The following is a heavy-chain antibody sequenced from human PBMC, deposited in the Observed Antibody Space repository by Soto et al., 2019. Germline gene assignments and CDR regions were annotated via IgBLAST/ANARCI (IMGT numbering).Heavy chain of an antibody. Sequence: GXSLRLSCAASAFTFSSYGMHWVPQAPGKGLEWVAVIWYDGSDKYYADSVKGRFTISRDNSKNTLYLQMDSLTGEDTAVYYCARGTGAYYYYMDVWGKGTTVTVSS. V-gene: IGHV3-33*01. CDR2: IWYDGSDK. CDR3: ARGTGAYYYYMDV. J-gene: IGHJ6*03. CDR1: AFTFSSYG.